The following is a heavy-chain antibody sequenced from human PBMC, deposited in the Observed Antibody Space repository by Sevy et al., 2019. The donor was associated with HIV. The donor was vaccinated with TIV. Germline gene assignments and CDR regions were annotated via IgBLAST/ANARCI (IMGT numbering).Heavy chain of an antibody. D-gene: IGHD5-12*01. CDR3: ASQRGGYERLYYFDY. CDR1: GFSFSIYS. J-gene: IGHJ4*02. Sequence: GGSLRLSCAASGFSFSIYSMNWVRQAPGKGLVWLSYMSNTAATIHYADSVKGRFTISRDNAKNSLYLQMNSLRAEDTAVYYCASQRGGYERLYYFDYWGQGTLVTVSS. V-gene: IGHV3-48*01. CDR2: MSNTAATI.